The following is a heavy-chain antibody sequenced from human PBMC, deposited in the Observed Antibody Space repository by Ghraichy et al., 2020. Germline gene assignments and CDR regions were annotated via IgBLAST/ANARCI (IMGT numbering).Heavy chain of an antibody. CDR1: GGSISSSSYY. V-gene: IGHV4-39*01. J-gene: IGHJ6*02. Sequence: SETLSLTCTVSGGSISSSSYYWGWIRQPPGKGLEWIGSIYYSGSTYYNPSLKSRVTISVDTSKNQFSLKLSSVTAADTAVYYCARPGAAAPGGYYYYGMDVWGQGTTVTVSS. CDR2: IYYSGST. CDR3: ARPGAAAPGGYYYYGMDV. D-gene: IGHD6-13*01.